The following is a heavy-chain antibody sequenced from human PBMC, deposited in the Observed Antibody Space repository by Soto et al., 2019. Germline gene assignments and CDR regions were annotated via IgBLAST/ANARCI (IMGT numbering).Heavy chain of an antibody. CDR1: GASFSGFY. Sequence: SETLSLTCAVSGASFSGFYWSWIRQSPGKGLEWIGEIDHSGITNHNTALKSRATMSVDTSKNQFSLKLRSVTAADTAVYYCARGVSVTLAVQGGAPDKNYFDTWSQGTLVTVSS. CDR2: IDHSGIT. J-gene: IGHJ4*02. D-gene: IGHD1-26*01. CDR3: ARGVSVTLAVQGGAPDKNYFDT. V-gene: IGHV4-34*04.